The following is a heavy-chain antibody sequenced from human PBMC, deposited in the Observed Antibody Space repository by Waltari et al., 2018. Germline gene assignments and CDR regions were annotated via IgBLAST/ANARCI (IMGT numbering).Heavy chain of an antibody. CDR2: ISSSSSAI. CDR3: ARHLRPYCVGDCYSGLAY. J-gene: IGHJ4*02. D-gene: IGHD2-21*01. V-gene: IGHV3-48*04. Sequence: EVHLVESGGGFVQPGGSLRLPCAASAFTFNIYTMSWVRQAPGKGLEWIAYISSSSSAIYHADSVEGRFTISRDNAKNSLYLQMSSLRAEDTAVYYCARHLRPYCVGDCYSGLAYWGQGTLVTVSS. CDR1: AFTFNIYT.